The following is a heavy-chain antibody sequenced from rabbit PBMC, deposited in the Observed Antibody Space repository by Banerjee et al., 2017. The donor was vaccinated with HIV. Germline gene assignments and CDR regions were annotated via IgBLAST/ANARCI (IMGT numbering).Heavy chain of an antibody. Sequence: EESGGDLVKPEGSLTLTCTASGFSFSSSYWICWVRQAPGKGLEWIACIYADSGSTYYASWAKGRFTISKTSSTTVTLQMTSLTAADTATYFCARGTSSSAYYSGSLNLWGPGTLVTVS. CDR2: IYADSGST. CDR1: GFSFSSSYW. D-gene: IGHD1-1*01. CDR3: ARGTSSSAYYSGSLNL. J-gene: IGHJ4*01. V-gene: IGHV1S45*01.